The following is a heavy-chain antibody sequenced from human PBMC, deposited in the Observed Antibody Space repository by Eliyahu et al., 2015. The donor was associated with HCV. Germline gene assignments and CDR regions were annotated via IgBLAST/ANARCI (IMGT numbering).Heavy chain of an antibody. CDR1: GYXFNNYD. CDR2: TXPKSXXT. CDR3: ARGQYHDSSGYSYYSGMDV. D-gene: IGHD3-22*01. Sequence: QVHLVQSGAEVKKPGPSVKVSCKASGYXFNNYDXHXXRQATGXGLDWMGRTXPKSXXTDFAQKFQGRVTITRDTSVSTDYLELSGLRFEDTAVYYCARGQYHDSSGYSYYSGMDVWGQGTTVTVSS. J-gene: IGHJ6*02. V-gene: IGHV1-8*03.